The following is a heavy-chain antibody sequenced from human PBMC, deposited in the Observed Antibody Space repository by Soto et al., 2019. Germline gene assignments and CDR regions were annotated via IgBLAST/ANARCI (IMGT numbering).Heavy chain of an antibody. D-gene: IGHD6-13*01. J-gene: IGHJ6*02. Sequence: EVQLVESGGGLVQPGGSLRLSCAASGFTVSSNYMSWVRQAPGKGLEWVSIIYSGGSTYYADSVKGRFTISRDNSKNTLYLQMNSLRAEDTAVYYFARDRGISAAGTPRYYYYGMDVWGQGTTVTVSS. CDR2: IYSGGST. V-gene: IGHV3-66*01. CDR1: GFTVSSNY. CDR3: ARDRGISAAGTPRYYYYGMDV.